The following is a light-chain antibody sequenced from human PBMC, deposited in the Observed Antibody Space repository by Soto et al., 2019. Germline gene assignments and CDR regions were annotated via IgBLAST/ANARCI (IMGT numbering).Light chain of an antibody. Sequence: QSALTQPASVSGSPGQSITISCTGTSSDVGGYNYVSWYQQHPGKAPKLMIYDVSNRSSGVSNRFSGSKSGNTASLTISGLQAEDEADYYCSSYTSSSTLVFGTGTRSPS. CDR3: SSYTSSSTLV. J-gene: IGLJ1*01. CDR1: SSDVGGYNY. V-gene: IGLV2-14*01. CDR2: DVS.